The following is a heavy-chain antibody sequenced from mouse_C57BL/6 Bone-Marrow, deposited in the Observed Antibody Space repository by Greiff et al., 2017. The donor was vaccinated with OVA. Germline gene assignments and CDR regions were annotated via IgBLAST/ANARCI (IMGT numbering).Heavy chain of an antibody. CDR3: ARDKTTVVVFYWYFDV. Sequence: EVKLMESGPGLVKPSQSLSLTCSVTGYSITSGYYWNWIRQFPGNKLEWMGYISYDGSNNYNPSLKNRISITRDTSKNQFFLKLNSVTTEDTATYYCARDKTTVVVFYWYFDVWGTGTTVTVSS. V-gene: IGHV3-6*01. J-gene: IGHJ1*03. D-gene: IGHD1-1*01. CDR1: GYSITSGYY. CDR2: ISYDGSN.